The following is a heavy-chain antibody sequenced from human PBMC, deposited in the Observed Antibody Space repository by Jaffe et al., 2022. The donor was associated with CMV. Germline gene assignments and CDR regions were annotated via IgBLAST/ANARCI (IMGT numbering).Heavy chain of an antibody. CDR1: GFTFSSYS. D-gene: IGHD3-3*01. Sequence: EVQLVESGGGLVKPGGSLRLSCAASGFTFSSYSMNWVRQAPGKGLEWVSSISSSSSYIYYADSVKGRFTISRDNAKNSLYLQMNSLRAEDTAVYYCARDSVDFWSGYNPYYYYGMDVWGQGTTVTVSS. CDR2: ISSSSSYI. V-gene: IGHV3-21*01. CDR3: ARDSVDFWSGYNPYYYYGMDV. J-gene: IGHJ6*02.